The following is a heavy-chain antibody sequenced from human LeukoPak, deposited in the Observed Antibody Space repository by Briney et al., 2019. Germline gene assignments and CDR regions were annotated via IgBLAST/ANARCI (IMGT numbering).Heavy chain of an antibody. V-gene: IGHV3-23*01. CDR2: ISGSGGST. CDR1: GFTFSSYA. Sequence: GGSLRLSCAASGFTFSSYAMSWVRQAPGKGLEWVSAISGSGGSTYYADSVKGRFTISRDNSKNTLYLQMNSLRAEDTAVYYCAKVWNGYNSFNPFDYWGQGTLVTVSS. D-gene: IGHD5-24*01. CDR3: AKVWNGYNSFNPFDY. J-gene: IGHJ4*02.